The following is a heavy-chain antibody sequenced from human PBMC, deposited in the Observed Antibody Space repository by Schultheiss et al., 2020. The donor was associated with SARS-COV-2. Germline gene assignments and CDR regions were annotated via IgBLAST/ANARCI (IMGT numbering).Heavy chain of an antibody. V-gene: IGHV3-33*06. CDR3: AKDPTTVTTPRYYYGMDV. CDR2: IWYDGSNK. Sequence: GGSLRLSCAASGFTFSSYGMHWVRQAPGKGLEWVAVIWYDGSNKYYADSVKGRFTISRDNSKNTLYLQMNSLRAEDTAVYYCAKDPTTVTTPRYYYGMDVWGQGTTVTVSS. D-gene: IGHD4-17*01. CDR1: GFTFSSYG. J-gene: IGHJ6*02.